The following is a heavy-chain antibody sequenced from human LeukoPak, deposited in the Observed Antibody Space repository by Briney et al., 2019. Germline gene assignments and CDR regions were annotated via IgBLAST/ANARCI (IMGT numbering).Heavy chain of an antibody. CDR2: IYYNGFT. D-gene: IGHD1-14*01. Sequence: SETLSLTCTVSGGSISSSSHYWGWFRQPPGKGLEWIGYIYYNGFTRYNPSLKSRVTISGDTSKNQFFLKVSSVTAADTAVYYCARIGREPRPNWFDPWGQGTLVIVSS. J-gene: IGHJ5*02. CDR1: GGSISSSSHY. V-gene: IGHV4-39*07. CDR3: ARIGREPRPNWFDP.